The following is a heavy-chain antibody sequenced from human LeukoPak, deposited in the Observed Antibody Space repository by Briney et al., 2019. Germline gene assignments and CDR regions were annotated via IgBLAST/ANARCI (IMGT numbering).Heavy chain of an antibody. CDR3: ARDLATNYYYYMDV. Sequence: GGSLRLSCAASGFTFSSYGMSWVRQAPGKGLEWVSYISSSSSTIYYADSVKGRFTISRDNAKNSLYLQMNSLRAEDTAVYYCARDLATNYYYYMDVWGKGTTVTVSS. CDR2: ISSSSSTI. CDR1: GFTFSSYG. J-gene: IGHJ6*03. V-gene: IGHV3-48*01.